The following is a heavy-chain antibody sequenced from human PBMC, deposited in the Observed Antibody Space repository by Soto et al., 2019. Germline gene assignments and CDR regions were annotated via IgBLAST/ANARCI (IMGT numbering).Heavy chain of an antibody. J-gene: IGHJ4*02. CDR2: ISGGGGRT. CDR3: AKGESYCSGGSCPEPFSSY. D-gene: IGHD2-15*01. CDR1: GFTFSSYA. V-gene: IGHV3-23*01. Sequence: PGGSLRLSCAASGFTFSSYAISWVRQAPGKGLEWVSVISGGGGRTYYADSVKGRFTISRDNSKNTLYLQMNSLRAEDTAVYYCAKGESYCSGGSCPEPFSSYWGQGTLVTVSS.